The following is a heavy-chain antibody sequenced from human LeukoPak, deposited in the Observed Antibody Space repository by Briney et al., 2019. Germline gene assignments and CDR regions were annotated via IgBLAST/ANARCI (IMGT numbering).Heavy chain of an antibody. CDR1: GYTFTSYG. CDR3: ARDGDSVLLWFGELFDAFDI. D-gene: IGHD3-10*01. CDR2: ISAYNGNT. J-gene: IGHJ3*02. V-gene: IGHV1-18*04. Sequence: ASVKLSCKASGYTFTSYGISWVRQAPGHGLEWMGWISAYNGNTNYAQKLQGRVTMTTDTSTSTAYMELRSLRSDDRAVYYCARDGDSVLLWFGELFDAFDIWGQGTMVTVSS.